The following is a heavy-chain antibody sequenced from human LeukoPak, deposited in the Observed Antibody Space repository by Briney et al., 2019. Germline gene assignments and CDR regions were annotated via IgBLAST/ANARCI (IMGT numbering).Heavy chain of an antibody. J-gene: IGHJ4*02. D-gene: IGHD6-13*01. CDR3: AKDAIAAAGRSHVDY. V-gene: IGHV3-30*02. CDR2: IWYGGSNK. CDR1: GFTFSSYW. Sequence: GGSLRLSCAASGFTFSSYWMSWVRQAPGKGLEWGAVIWYGGSNKYYADSVKGRFTISRDNSKNTLYLQMNSLRAEDTAVYYCAKDAIAAAGRSHVDYWGQGTLVTVSS.